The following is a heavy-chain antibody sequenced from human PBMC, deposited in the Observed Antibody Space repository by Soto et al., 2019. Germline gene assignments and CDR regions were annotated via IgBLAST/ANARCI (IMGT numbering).Heavy chain of an antibody. J-gene: IGHJ4*02. Sequence: GGSLRLSCAASGFTFSSYAMSWVRQATGKGLEWVSAISGSGGSTYYADSVKGRLTISRDNSKNTLYLQMNSLRAEDTAVYYCAKDRVRYFDLPSFWGQGTLVTVSS. V-gene: IGHV3-23*01. CDR3: AKDRVRYFDLPSF. CDR2: ISGSGGST. CDR1: GFTFSSYA. D-gene: IGHD3-9*01.